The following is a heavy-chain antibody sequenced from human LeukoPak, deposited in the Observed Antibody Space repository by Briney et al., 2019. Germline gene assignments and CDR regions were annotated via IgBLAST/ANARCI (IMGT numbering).Heavy chain of an antibody. CDR2: IKEDGSEK. CDR1: GFTFRNFW. V-gene: IGHV3-7*03. CDR3: AGRVTGYSSGYVY. D-gene: IGHD5-18*01. Sequence: GGSLRLSCAASGFTFRNFWMTWVRQAPGKGLEWVANIKEDGSEKYYIDSVKGRFTISRDNSENTVYLQMNNLRAEDTALYYCAGRVTGYSSGYVYWGQGTLVTVSS. J-gene: IGHJ4*02.